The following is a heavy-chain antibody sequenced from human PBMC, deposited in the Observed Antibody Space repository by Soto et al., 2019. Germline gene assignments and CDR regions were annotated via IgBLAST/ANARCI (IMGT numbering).Heavy chain of an antibody. J-gene: IGHJ4*02. CDR1: GGPFSSYA. CDR3: AREVYDIEVTLLDC. V-gene: IGHV1-69*06. Sequence: QVQLVQSGAEVKKPGSSVKVSCQASGGPFSSYAISWVRQAPGQGLEWMGGIMPISGTANYAQEFQGRVTITAVKSTSTAYLELSSLRCEGTGVYYCAREVYDIEVTLLDCWGQGTLVTVSS. CDR2: IMPISGTA. D-gene: IGHD3-9*01.